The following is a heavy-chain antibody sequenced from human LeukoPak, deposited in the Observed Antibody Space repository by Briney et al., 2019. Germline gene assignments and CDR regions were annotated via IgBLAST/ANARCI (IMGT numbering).Heavy chain of an antibody. Sequence: SVKVSCKASGFTFSSSAVQWARQARGQRLEWIGWIVVGSGNTNYAQKFQERVTITRDMSTSTAYMELSSLRSEDTAVYYCAAPSLNDILTGPSGAFDIWGQGTLVTVSS. J-gene: IGHJ3*02. D-gene: IGHD3-9*01. CDR3: AAPSLNDILTGPSGAFDI. CDR1: GFTFSSSA. V-gene: IGHV1-58*01. CDR2: IVVGSGNT.